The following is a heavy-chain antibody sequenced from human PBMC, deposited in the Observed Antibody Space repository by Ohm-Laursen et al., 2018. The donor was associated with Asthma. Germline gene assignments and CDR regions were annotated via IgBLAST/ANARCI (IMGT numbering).Heavy chain of an antibody. CDR2: VSGLDSGAHT. CDR1: GFTFSSYT. J-gene: IGHJ6*02. Sequence: SLRLSCAASGFTFSSYTMSWVRQAPGKGLEWLSIVSGLDSGAHTYYADSVKGRFAISRDNSKNTVYLQVNSLRAEDTAVYYCAKSLGSNRWYYYGLDVWGQGTTVTVSS. CDR3: AKSLGSNRWYYYGLDV. V-gene: IGHV3-23*01. D-gene: IGHD3-10*01.